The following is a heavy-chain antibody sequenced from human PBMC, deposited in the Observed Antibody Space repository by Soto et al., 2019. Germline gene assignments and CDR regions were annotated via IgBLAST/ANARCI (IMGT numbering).Heavy chain of an antibody. J-gene: IGHJ4*02. CDR1: GFSFTTAGVA. CDR3: AHSDGGYEIIYFDF. V-gene: IGHV2-5*01. Sequence: TLTLTCTFSGFSFTTAGVAVGWIRQTPGGALEWLTLIYYNDDRRFSPSLKTRLTITGDTSKNQVVLSLTNVDPGDTATYFCAHSDGGYEIIYFDFWGQGIPVTVYS. CDR2: IYYNDDR. D-gene: IGHD5-12*01.